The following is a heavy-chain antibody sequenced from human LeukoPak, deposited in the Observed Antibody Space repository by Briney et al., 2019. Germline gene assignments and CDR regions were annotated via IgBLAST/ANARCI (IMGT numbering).Heavy chain of an antibody. CDR1: GYTLTELS. D-gene: IGHD3-22*01. CDR3: ATVSCDSSGYYYRFKYFDY. V-gene: IGHV1-24*01. Sequence: ASVKVSCKVSGYTLTELSMHWVRQAPGKGLEWMGGFDPEDGETIYAQKFQGRVTMTEDTSTDTAYMELSSLRSEDTAVYYCATVSCDSSGYYYRFKYFDYWGQGTLVTVSS. J-gene: IGHJ4*02. CDR2: FDPEDGET.